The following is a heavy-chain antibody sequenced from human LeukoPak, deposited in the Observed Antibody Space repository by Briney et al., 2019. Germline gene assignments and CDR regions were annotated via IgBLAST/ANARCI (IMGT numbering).Heavy chain of an antibody. CDR2: ISGSGGST. CDR1: GFTFSSYA. J-gene: IGHJ4*02. Sequence: GGSLRLSCAASGFTFSSYAMSWVRQAPGKGLEWVSAISGSGGSTYYADPVKGRFTISRDNSKNTLYLQMNSLRAEDTAVYYCAKWGSGYYFIGDYFDYWGQGTLVTVSS. V-gene: IGHV3-23*01. CDR3: AKWGSGYYFIGDYFDY. D-gene: IGHD3-22*01.